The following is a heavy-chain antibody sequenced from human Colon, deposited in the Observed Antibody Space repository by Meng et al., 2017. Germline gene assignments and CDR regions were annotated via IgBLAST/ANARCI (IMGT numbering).Heavy chain of an antibody. CDR3: APKLTTVTTDFGY. J-gene: IGHJ4*02. CDR2: IDTSGATT. Sequence: ESGGGLVPPGASLRLSCAASGFTFSSYAMSWVRQAPGKGLEWVSAIDTSGATTYYADSVKGRFTISRDNFKNTLYLQMDSLRAEDTAIYYCAPKLTTVTTDFGYWGQGTLVTVSS. D-gene: IGHD4-17*01. CDR1: GFTFSSYA. V-gene: IGHV3-23*01.